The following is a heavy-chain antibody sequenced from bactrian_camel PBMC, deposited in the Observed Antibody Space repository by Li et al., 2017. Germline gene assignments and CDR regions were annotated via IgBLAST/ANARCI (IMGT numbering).Heavy chain of an antibody. CDR3: AKDGIARTLT. J-gene: IGHJ4*01. D-gene: IGHD1*01. CDR1: GYSFNSIC. V-gene: IGHV3S1*01. CDR2: MVPDRTT. Sequence: HVQLVESGGGSLQAGGSLKLSCVASGYSFNSICMAWFRQAPGKEREGIARMVPDRTTAYADSVKGRFTISRDNDKNLLYLELNSLQTDDTAMYYCAKDGIARTLTWGQETQVTVS.